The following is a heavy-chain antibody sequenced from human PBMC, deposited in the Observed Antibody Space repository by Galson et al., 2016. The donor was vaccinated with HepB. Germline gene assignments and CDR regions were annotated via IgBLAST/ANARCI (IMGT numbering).Heavy chain of an antibody. CDR3: SRNRHCSGGSCYGA. V-gene: IGHV3-66*01. Sequence: SLRLSCAASGFTVSNNYMRWVRQAPGKGLAWASLIYSGGSAYYADSVKGRFTISRDSSKNTLYLQINSQRAEGPAVYYCSRNRHCSGGSCYGAWGQGTLVTVSS. D-gene: IGHD2-15*01. CDR2: IYSGGSA. J-gene: IGHJ5*02. CDR1: GFTVSNNY.